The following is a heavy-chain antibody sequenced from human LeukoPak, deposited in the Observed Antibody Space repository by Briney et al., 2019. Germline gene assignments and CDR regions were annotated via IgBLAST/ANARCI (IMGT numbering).Heavy chain of an antibody. Sequence: PGGSLRLSCAASGFTFSSYWMSWVRQAPGKGLEWVANIKQDGSEKYYVDSVKGRFTISRDNAKNSLYLQMNSLRAEDTAVYYCAKDHYGGRRGFDYWGQGTLVTVSS. D-gene: IGHD4-23*01. J-gene: IGHJ4*02. V-gene: IGHV3-7*03. CDR1: GFTFSSYW. CDR2: IKQDGSEK. CDR3: AKDHYGGRRGFDY.